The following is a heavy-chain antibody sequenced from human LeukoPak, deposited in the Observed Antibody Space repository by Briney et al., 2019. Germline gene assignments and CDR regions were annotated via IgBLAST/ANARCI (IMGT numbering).Heavy chain of an antibody. CDR2: IWYDGSNK. Sequence: PGRSLRLSCAASGFTFSSYGMHWVRQAPGKGLERVAVIWYDGSNKYYADSVKGRFTISRDNSKNTLYLQMNSLRAEDTAVYYCARDLYGVVVPAATLYGMDVWGQGTTVTVSS. D-gene: IGHD2-2*01. V-gene: IGHV3-33*01. CDR1: GFTFSSYG. CDR3: ARDLYGVVVPAATLYGMDV. J-gene: IGHJ6*02.